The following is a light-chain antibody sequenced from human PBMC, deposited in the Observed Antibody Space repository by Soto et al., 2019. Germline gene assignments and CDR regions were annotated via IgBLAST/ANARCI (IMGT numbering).Light chain of an antibody. CDR2: TAS. J-gene: IGKJ1*01. CDR1: QSISSS. Sequence: DIQMTQSPSSLSASVGDRVTITCRASQSISSSLNWYQQKPGTAPELLIYTASSLQSGGPSRFSGSGSGTDFTLTINSLQPEDFGTYYCQQTYSLPPWAFGQGTKVEIK. CDR3: QQTYSLPPWA. V-gene: IGKV1-39*01.